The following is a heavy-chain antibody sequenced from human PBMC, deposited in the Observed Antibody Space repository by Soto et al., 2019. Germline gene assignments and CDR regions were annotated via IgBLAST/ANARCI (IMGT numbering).Heavy chain of an antibody. Sequence: QHWGSLRLSCAASGYTFRMSAMAWVRQTPGKGLEWVSTTGLNGRTTYYADPVKGGFTVARDNSRNTLDLQMSSLRAEDTSVYYCATVQSTSRAVDDWGQGTLVTVCS. V-gene: IGHV3-23*01. CDR3: ATVQSTSRAVDD. CDR1: GYTFRMSA. J-gene: IGHJ4*02. CDR2: TGLNGRTT.